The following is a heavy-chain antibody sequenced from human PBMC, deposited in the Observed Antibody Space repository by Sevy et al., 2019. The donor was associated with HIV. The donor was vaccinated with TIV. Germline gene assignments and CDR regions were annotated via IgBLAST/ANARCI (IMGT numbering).Heavy chain of an antibody. CDR3: ASDSGTYTYYFDY. CDR2: IYHSGTT. CDR1: SESFRRYY. Sequence: SETLSLTCAVYSESFRRYYWNWIRQSPEKGLEWIGEIYHSGTTNYNPSLKSRVTISVDPSRNQFSLKLNSVTAADTAVYYCASDSGTYTYYFDYWGQGTPVTVSS. D-gene: IGHD1-26*01. J-gene: IGHJ4*02. V-gene: IGHV4-34*01.